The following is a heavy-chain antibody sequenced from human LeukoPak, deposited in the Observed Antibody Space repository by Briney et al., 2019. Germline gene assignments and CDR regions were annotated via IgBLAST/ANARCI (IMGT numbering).Heavy chain of an antibody. CDR3: AKHYYGSGSYYDAFDI. D-gene: IGHD3-10*01. CDR2: ISGSGGST. Sequence: PGGSLRLSCAASGFTFSSYAMSWVRQAQGKGLEWFSAISGSGGSTYYADSVKGRFTISRDNSKNTLYLQMNSLRAEDTAVYYCAKHYYGSGSYYDAFDIWGQGTMVTVSS. CDR1: GFTFSSYA. V-gene: IGHV3-23*01. J-gene: IGHJ3*02.